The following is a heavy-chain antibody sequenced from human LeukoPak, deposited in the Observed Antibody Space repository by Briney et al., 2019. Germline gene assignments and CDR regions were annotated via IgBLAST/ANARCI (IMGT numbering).Heavy chain of an antibody. Sequence: PGGSLRLSCAASGFTFSSYSMNWVRQAPGKGLEWVSYISSSSSTIYYADSVKGRFTISRDNAKNSLYLQMDSLRAEDTAVYYCAKEPNRYCSGGSCSLFDYWGQGTLVTVSS. CDR2: ISSSSSTI. D-gene: IGHD2-15*01. J-gene: IGHJ4*02. CDR1: GFTFSSYS. CDR3: AKEPNRYCSGGSCSLFDY. V-gene: IGHV3-48*04.